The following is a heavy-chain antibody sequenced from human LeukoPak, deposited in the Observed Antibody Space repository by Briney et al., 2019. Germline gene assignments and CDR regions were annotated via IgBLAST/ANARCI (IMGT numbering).Heavy chain of an antibody. V-gene: IGHV4-34*01. J-gene: IGHJ5*02. Sequence: SETLTLTCAVYGGSFSGYYWSWIRQPPGKGLEWIGEINHSGSTNYNPSLKSRVTISVDTSKNQFSLKLSSVTAADTAVYYCARLYCSGGSCYSWFDPWGRGTLVTVCS. D-gene: IGHD2-15*01. CDR2: INHSGST. CDR1: GGSFSGYY. CDR3: ARLYCSGGSCYSWFDP.